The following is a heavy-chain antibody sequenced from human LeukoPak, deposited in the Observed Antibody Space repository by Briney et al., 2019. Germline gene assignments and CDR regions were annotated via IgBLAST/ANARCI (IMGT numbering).Heavy chain of an antibody. CDR3: ARGSGHYDGFDY. CDR1: GFTFSDYY. J-gene: IGHJ4*02. V-gene: IGHV3-11*01. CDR2: ISSSGSTI. Sequence: GGSLRLSCAASGFTFSDYYMSWIRQAPGKGLEWVSDISSSGSTIYYADSVRGRFTISRDNAKNSLFLQMNNLRAEDSAFYYSARGSGHYDGFDYWGQGTLVTVSS. D-gene: IGHD3-10*01.